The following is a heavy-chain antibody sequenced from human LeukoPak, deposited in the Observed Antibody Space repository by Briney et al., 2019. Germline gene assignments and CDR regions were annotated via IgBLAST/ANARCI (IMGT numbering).Heavy chain of an antibody. CDR1: GGSISSYY. CDR3: ARRNIVVVPAAYYFDY. CDR2: INHSGST. Sequence: PEALSLTCTVSGGSISSYYWSWIRQPAGKGLEWIGEINHSGSTNYNPSLKSRVTISVDTSKNQFSLKLSSVTAADTAVYYCARRNIVVVPAAYYFDYWGQGTPVTVSS. J-gene: IGHJ4*02. D-gene: IGHD2-2*01. V-gene: IGHV4-34*01.